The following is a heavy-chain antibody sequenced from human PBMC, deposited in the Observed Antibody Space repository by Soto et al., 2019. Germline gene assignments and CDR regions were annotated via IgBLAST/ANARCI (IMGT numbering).Heavy chain of an antibody. D-gene: IGHD3-3*01. CDR3: AKDRRSGYYSHYYYYMDV. CDR2: ISGSGGST. J-gene: IGHJ6*03. CDR1: GFTFSSYA. Sequence: GGSLRLSCAASGFTFSSYAMSWVRQAPGKGLEWVSAISGSGGSTYYADSVKGRFTISRDNSKNTLYLQMNSLRAEETAVYYCAKDRRSGYYSHYYYYMDVWGKGTTVTVSS. V-gene: IGHV3-23*01.